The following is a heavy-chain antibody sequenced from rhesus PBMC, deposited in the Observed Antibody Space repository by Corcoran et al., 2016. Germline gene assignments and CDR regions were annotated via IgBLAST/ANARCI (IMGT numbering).Heavy chain of an antibody. V-gene: IGHV6-1*01. CDR2: TYYRSKCYK. D-gene: IGHD3-3*01. CDR1: GDSVSSNSAT. Sequence: QVQLQESGPGLVKPSQTLSLTCAISGDSVSSNSATWNWIRQSPSRGLEWLGRTYYRSKCYKDNAQSVQNRITINPDTSKNQFSLQLNSVTPEDMAVYYCAREGITIFGLGFDYWGQGVLVTVSS. CDR3: AREGITIFGLGFDY. J-gene: IGHJ4*01.